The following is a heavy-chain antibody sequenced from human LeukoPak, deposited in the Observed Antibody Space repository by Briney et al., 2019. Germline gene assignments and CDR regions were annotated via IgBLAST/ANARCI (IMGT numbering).Heavy chain of an antibody. CDR1: GGSLSDYY. CDR3: ARGLNWDFDL. Sequence: SETLTLTCAVIGGSLSDYYWSWIRQPPGKGLEWIGEINHGGSTSYNPSLKSRLTISVDTSKNQFSLKLSSVTAADTAVYYCARGLNWDFDLWGRGTLV. V-gene: IGHV4-34*01. CDR2: INHGGST. J-gene: IGHJ2*01.